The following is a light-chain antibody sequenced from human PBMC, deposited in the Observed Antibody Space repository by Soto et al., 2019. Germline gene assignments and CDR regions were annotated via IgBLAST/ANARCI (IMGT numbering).Light chain of an antibody. Sequence: DIQMTQSPSTLSASVGDRVTITCRASQSISSWLAWYQQKPGKAPKLLIYDASSLESGVPSRFSGSGSGTEFTLTISSLQHDDSATYYCQQYNSWWTFGQGPKVDIK. CDR1: QSISSW. CDR2: DAS. CDR3: QQYNSWWT. J-gene: IGKJ1*01. V-gene: IGKV1-5*01.